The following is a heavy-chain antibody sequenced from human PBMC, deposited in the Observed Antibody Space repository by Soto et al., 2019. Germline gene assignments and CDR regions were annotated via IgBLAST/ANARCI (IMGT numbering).Heavy chain of an antibody. CDR3: AKDRSSSWRDSRALIDY. CDR1: GFTFSSYG. V-gene: IGHV3-30*18. Sequence: QVQLVESGGGVVQPGRSLRLSCAVSGFTFSSYGMHWVRQAPGKGLEWVAVISYDGSQKYYADSVKGRFTISGDNSKNTLYLQMNSLRAEDTAVYYCAKDRSSSWRDSRALIDYWGQGTLVTVSS. D-gene: IGHD6-13*01. CDR2: ISYDGSQK. J-gene: IGHJ4*02.